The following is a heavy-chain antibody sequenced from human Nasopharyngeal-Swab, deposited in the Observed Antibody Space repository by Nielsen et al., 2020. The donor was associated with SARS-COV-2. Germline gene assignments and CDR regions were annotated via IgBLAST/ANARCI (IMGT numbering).Heavy chain of an antibody. V-gene: IGHV1-2*02. CDR3: ARDYYDNYDSDY. CDR1: GYTFTDYY. CDR2: INPDNGDT. J-gene: IGHJ4*02. Sequence: ASVKVSCKTSGYTFTDYYIHWLRQVPGQGLEWVGCINPDNGDTRYAQKFQGRVTVTRDRSRSTAYIELSRLRSDDTAVYYCARDYYDNYDSDYWGQGTLVTVSS. D-gene: IGHD3-22*01.